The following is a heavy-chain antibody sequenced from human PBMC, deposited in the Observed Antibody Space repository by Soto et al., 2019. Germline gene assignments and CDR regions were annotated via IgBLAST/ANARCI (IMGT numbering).Heavy chain of an antibody. CDR3: ARVGIVVVPAALGY. V-gene: IGHV3-30-3*01. D-gene: IGHD2-2*01. J-gene: IGHJ4*02. CDR2: ISYDGSNK. CDR1: GFTFSSYA. Sequence: PVGSLRLSCAASGFTFSSYAMHWVRQAPGKGLEWVAVISYDGSNKYYADSVKGRFTISRDNSKNTLYLQMNSLRAEDTAVYYCARVGIVVVPAALGYWGQGTLVTVSS.